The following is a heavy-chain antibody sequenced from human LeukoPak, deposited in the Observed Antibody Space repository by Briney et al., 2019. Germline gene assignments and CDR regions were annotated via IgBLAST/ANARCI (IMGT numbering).Heavy chain of an antibody. D-gene: IGHD6-19*01. CDR2: FYYSGST. J-gene: IGHJ4*02. CDR1: GGSISSSSSY. CDR3: ARDRGYSGWYESLFDY. V-gene: IGHV4-39*02. Sequence: SETLSLTCTVSGGSISSSSSYWGWIRKPPGKGLEWIGSFYYSGSTYYNPSLKSRVTISVDTSKNQFSLKLSSVTAADTAVYYCARDRGYSGWYESLFDYWGQGTLVTDSA.